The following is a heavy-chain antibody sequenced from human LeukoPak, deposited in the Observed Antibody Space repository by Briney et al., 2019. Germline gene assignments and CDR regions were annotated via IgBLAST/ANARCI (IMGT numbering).Heavy chain of an antibody. V-gene: IGHV3-21*01. J-gene: IGHJ4*02. CDR1: GFTFSNYN. D-gene: IGHD2-21*02. CDR2: ISSSGSYI. Sequence: GGSLTLSCAASGFTFSNYNMNWVRQPPGKGLECVSSISSSGSYIYYADSMKGRFTISRDNVKNSLYLQMNSLRAEDTAVYYCASRASCGGDCYQFDYWGQGTLVTVSS. CDR3: ASRASCGGDCYQFDY.